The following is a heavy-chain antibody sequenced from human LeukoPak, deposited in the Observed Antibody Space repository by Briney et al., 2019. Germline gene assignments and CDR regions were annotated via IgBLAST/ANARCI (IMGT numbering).Heavy chain of an antibody. J-gene: IGHJ4*02. CDR2: IRSKAYGGTA. D-gene: IGHD3-22*01. V-gene: IGHV3-49*04. CDR1: GFIFGDYV. Sequence: GGSLRLSCTASGFIFGDYVMSWVRQAPGKGLECVGFIRSKAYGGTAEYAASVKGRFTISRDDSKSIAYLQMNSLKTEDTAVYYCTRIFYYETGGYYPDHWGQGTLVTVSS. CDR3: TRIFYYETGGYYPDH.